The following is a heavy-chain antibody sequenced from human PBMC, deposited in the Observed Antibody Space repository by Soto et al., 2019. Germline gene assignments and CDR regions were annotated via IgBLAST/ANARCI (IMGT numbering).Heavy chain of an antibody. CDR2: ISSSSSNI. D-gene: IGHD1-20*01. J-gene: IGHJ4*02. CDR3: ASDRSLGSNWYYYLES. Sequence: GGSLRLSCTASGFTFSSRAMNWVRQFPGRGLEWVSHISSSSSNIDYADSVKGRFTVSRDNAKNSLYLQMNTLRDEDTAVYYCASDRSLGSNWYYYLESWGQGTLVTVSS. CDR1: GFTFSSRA. V-gene: IGHV3-48*02.